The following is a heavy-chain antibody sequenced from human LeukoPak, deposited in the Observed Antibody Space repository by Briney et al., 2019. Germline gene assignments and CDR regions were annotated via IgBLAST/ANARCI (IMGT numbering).Heavy chain of an antibody. J-gene: IGHJ6*02. CDR3: AKDGGYCSGGSCSYYYYYGMDV. CDR2: ISGSGGST. V-gene: IGHV3-23*01. Sequence: GGSLRLSCAASGFTFSDYYMSWIRQAPGKGLEWVSAISGSGGSTYYADSVKGRFTISRDNSKNTLYLQMNSLRAEDTAVYYCAKDGGYCSGGSCSYYYYYGMDVWGQGTTVTVSS. D-gene: IGHD2-15*01. CDR1: GFTFSDYY.